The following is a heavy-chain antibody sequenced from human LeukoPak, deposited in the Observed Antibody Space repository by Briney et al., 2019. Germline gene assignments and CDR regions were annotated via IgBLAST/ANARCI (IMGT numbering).Heavy chain of an antibody. CDR2: IKQDGSEK. J-gene: IGHJ5*01. CDR1: GIILSSYW. Sequence: GGSLTLSCAASGIILSSYWMSWVRQAPGKGLEWVANIKQDGSEKWYVDSVKGRFTISRDNAKNSLYLQMNSLRVEDTAIYYCAREFRSGYNSRWFDYWGQGTLVTVSS. V-gene: IGHV3-7*01. D-gene: IGHD6-19*01. CDR3: AREFRSGYNSRWFDY.